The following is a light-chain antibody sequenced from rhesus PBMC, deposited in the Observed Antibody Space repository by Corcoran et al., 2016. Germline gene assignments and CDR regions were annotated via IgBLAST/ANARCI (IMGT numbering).Light chain of an antibody. CDR3: QHGYGTPLT. Sequence: DIQMTQSPSSLSASVGDRVTITCRASENVNNYLNWYQQNPGKAPKLLIYKASTLQSGVPSRFIGSGSGTDYTCTISSLQPEDVATYYCQHGYGTPLTFGGGTKVEIK. J-gene: IGKJ4*01. CDR1: ENVNNY. V-gene: IGKV1-74*01. CDR2: KAS.